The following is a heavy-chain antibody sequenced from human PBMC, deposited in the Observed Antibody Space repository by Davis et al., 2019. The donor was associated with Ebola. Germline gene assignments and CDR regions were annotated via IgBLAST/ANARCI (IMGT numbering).Heavy chain of an antibody. CDR3: ARPRSLGWSYFDL. D-gene: IGHD3-3*01. J-gene: IGHJ2*01. V-gene: IGHV4-59*01. Sequence: GSLRLSCAASGFTFSDYYMSWIRQPPGKGLEWIGYIYYSGSTNYNPSLKSRITISVDTSKNQFSLKLSSVTAADTAVYYCARPRSLGWSYFDLWGRGALVTVSS. CDR2: IYYSGST. CDR1: GFTFSDYY.